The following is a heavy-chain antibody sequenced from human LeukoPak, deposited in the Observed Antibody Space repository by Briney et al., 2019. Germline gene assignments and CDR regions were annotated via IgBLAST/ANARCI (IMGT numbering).Heavy chain of an antibody. CDR1: GFTFSSYA. J-gene: IGHJ3*02. CDR2: ISCSGDST. D-gene: IGHD3-10*01. CDR3: AKDHDYYKSGPI. V-gene: IGHV3-23*01. Sequence: TGGSLRLSCAASGFTFSSYAMNWVRQAPGKGLEWVSAISCSGDSTYYADSVKGRFTISRDNSKNTLYLQMNSLRAEDTAEYYCAKDHDYYKSGPIWGQGTMVTVSS.